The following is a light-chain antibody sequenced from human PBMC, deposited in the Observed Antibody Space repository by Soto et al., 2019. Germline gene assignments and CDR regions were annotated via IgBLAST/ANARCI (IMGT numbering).Light chain of an antibody. V-gene: IGLV2-14*01. CDR1: SSDVGGYIY. Sequence: QSVLTQPASVSGSPGQSITISCTGTSSDVGGYIYVSWYQQHPGKAPKLMIYEVTNRPSGVSNRFSGSKSGNTASLTISGLQAEDEADSYCSSYTSRSTLYVFGTGTKLTVL. CDR2: EVT. J-gene: IGLJ1*01. CDR3: SSYTSRSTLYV.